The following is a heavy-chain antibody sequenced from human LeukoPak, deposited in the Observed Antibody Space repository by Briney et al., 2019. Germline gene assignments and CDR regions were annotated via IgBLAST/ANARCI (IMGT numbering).Heavy chain of an antibody. V-gene: IGHV3-73*01. Sequence: PGGSLRLSCAASGFTFGGSAMHWVRQACGKGLEWVGRIRSKANNYSTAYAASVKGRFTISRDDSTNTAYLQMNSLKNEDTAVYYCARPHYGSESYTDYWGQGTLVTVSS. CDR1: GFTFGGSA. CDR2: IRSKANNYST. CDR3: ARPHYGSESYTDY. J-gene: IGHJ4*02. D-gene: IGHD3-10*01.